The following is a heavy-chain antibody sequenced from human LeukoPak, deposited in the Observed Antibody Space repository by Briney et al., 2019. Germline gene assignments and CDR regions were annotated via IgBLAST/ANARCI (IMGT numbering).Heavy chain of an antibody. CDR3: ARGVSGSSVFGPDY. CDR2: ISYDGSNK. CDR1: GFTFSSYA. Sequence: GGSLRLSCAASGFTFSSYAVHWVRQAPGKGLEWVAVISYDGSNKYYADSVKGRFTISRDSSKNTLYLQMNSLRAEDTAVYYCARGVSGSSVFGPDYWGQGTLVTVSS. V-gene: IGHV3-30*04. D-gene: IGHD6-6*01. J-gene: IGHJ4*02.